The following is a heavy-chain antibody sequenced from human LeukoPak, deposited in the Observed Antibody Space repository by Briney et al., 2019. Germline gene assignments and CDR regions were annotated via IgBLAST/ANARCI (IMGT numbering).Heavy chain of an antibody. CDR3: ARDLWGQRAFDI. V-gene: IGHV4-30-4*01. CDR1: GGSISSGDYY. J-gene: IGHJ3*02. CDR2: IYYSGST. Sequence: SETLSLTCTVSGGSISSGDYYWSWIRQPPGRGLEWIGYIYYSGSTYYNPSLKSRVTISVDTSKNQFSLKLSSVTAADTAVYYCARDLWGQRAFDIWGQGTMVTVSS. D-gene: IGHD3-16*01.